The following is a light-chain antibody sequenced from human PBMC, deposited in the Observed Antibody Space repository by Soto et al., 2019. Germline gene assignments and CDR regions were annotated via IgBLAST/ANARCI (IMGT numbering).Light chain of an antibody. CDR3: CSYAGSYPFV. Sequence: QSALTQPRSVSGSPGQSVTISCTGTSSDVGGYNYVSWYQHHPGKAPXLMIYDVDKRPSGVPGRFSGSKSGNTASLTISGLQAEDEADYYCCSYAGSYPFVFGTGTKVTVL. CDR2: DVD. V-gene: IGLV2-11*01. J-gene: IGLJ1*01. CDR1: SSDVGGYNY.